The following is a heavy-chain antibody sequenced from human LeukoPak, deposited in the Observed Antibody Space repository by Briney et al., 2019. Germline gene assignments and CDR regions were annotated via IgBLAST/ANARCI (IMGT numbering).Heavy chain of an antibody. CDR2: IWYDGSNK. D-gene: IGHD2-15*01. V-gene: IGHV3-33*01. CDR3: ARDEKVVPDYYYYGMDV. J-gene: IGHJ6*02. CDR1: GFTFSSYG. Sequence: GGSLRLSCAASGFTFSSYGMHWVRQAPGNWLEWVAVIWYDGSNKYYADSVKGRFTISRDNSKNTPYLQMNSLRAEDTAVYYCARDEKVVPDYYYYGMDVWGQGTTVTVSS.